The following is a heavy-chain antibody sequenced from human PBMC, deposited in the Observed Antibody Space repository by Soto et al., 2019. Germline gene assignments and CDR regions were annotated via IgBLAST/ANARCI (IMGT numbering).Heavy chain of an antibody. CDR3: ARGMAEEQIFYYFDY. D-gene: IGHD3-9*01. V-gene: IGHV4-59*01. Sequence: PSETLSLTCTVSGDSISSYYWSWIRQPPGKGLEWIGFFYYSGSINYNPSLKGRVTISVDAFKSQFYLKLRSVTAADTAVYYCARGMAEEQIFYYFDYWGQGALVTVSS. CDR1: GDSISSYY. J-gene: IGHJ4*02. CDR2: FYYSGSI.